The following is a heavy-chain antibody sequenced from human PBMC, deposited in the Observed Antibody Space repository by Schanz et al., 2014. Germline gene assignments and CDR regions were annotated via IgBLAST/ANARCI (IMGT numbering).Heavy chain of an antibody. Sequence: QVQLIQSGAEVKKPGASVKVSCTASGYTFTSYDINWVRQAPGQGLEWLGWMNPNSGNPGFAQKFRGRVTMTTDTSANTAYMELRSLRSDDTAHYYCVRVPSRDVSFDLWGRGTLVTVSS. CDR1: GYTFTSYD. CDR3: VRVPSRDVSFDL. D-gene: IGHD3-16*01. V-gene: IGHV1-8*01. CDR2: MNPNSGNP. J-gene: IGHJ2*01.